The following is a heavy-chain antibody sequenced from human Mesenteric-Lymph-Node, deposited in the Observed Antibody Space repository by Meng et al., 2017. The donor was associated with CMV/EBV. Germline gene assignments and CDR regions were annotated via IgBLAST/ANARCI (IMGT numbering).Heavy chain of an antibody. D-gene: IGHD3-22*01. J-gene: IGHJ6*02. CDR1: GYTFTGYY. V-gene: IGHV1-2*02. Sequence: ASVKVSCKASGYTFTGYYMHWVRQAPGQGLEWMGWINPNSGGTNYAQKFQGRVTMTRDTSISTAYMELSRLRSDDTAVYYCARAHGSSGYSPYYYYYGMDVWGQGTTVTVSS. CDR3: ARAHGSSGYSPYYYYYGMDV. CDR2: INPNSGGT.